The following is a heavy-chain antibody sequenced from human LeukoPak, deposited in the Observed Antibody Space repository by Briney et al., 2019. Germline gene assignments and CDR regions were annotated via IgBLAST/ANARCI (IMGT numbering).Heavy chain of an antibody. D-gene: IGHD2-8*02. Sequence: GGSLRLSCAASGFTFSTYSMSWVRQAPGKGLEWVSFISTSSSYIYYADSLKGRFTISRDNAKNSLYLQMNSLRAEDTAVYYCARLCLPYWWFDPWGQGSLVTVSS. CDR2: ISTSSSYI. V-gene: IGHV3-21*01. CDR3: ARLCLPYWWFDP. CDR1: GFTFSTYS. J-gene: IGHJ5*02.